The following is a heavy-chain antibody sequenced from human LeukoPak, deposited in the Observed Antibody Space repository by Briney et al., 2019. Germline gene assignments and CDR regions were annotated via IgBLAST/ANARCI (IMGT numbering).Heavy chain of an antibody. CDR2: INPNSGGT. CDR3: ASDDVGMIFGVAEGGY. D-gene: IGHD3/OR15-3a*01. Sequence: ASVKVSCEASGYTFTGYYMHWVRQAPGQGLEWMGWINPNSGGTNYAQKFQGRVTMTRDTSISTAYMELSRLRSDDTAVYYCASDDVGMIFGVAEGGYWGQGTLVTVSS. V-gene: IGHV1-2*02. CDR1: GYTFTGYY. J-gene: IGHJ4*02.